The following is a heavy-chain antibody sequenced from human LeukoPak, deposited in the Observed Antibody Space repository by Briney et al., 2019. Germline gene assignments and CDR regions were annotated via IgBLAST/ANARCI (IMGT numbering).Heavy chain of an antibody. J-gene: IGHJ4*02. CDR3: ARGIANSGYALPFDY. Sequence: GGSLRLSCAASGVTFSNYDMNWVRQAPGKGLEWVSSITSSTTYIYYAAPVKGRFTISRDNAKNSLYLQMNSLRAEHTAVYYRARGIANSGYALPFDYWGQGTLVTPSS. CDR1: GVTFSNYD. D-gene: IGHD5-12*01. CDR2: ITSSTTYI. V-gene: IGHV3-21*01.